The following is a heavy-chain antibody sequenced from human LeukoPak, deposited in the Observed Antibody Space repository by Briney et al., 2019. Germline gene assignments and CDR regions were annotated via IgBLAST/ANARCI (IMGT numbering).Heavy chain of an antibody. V-gene: IGHV1-18*01. J-gene: IGHJ1*01. CDR3: ARDSHIVVVPAAMEYFQH. Sequence: GASVKVSCKASGYTFTSYGISWVRQAPGQGLEWMGWISAYNGNTNYAQKLQGRVTMTTDTSTSTAYMELRSLRSDDTAVYYCARDSHIVVVPAAMEYFQHWGQGTLATVSS. CDR1: GYTFTSYG. CDR2: ISAYNGNT. D-gene: IGHD2-2*01.